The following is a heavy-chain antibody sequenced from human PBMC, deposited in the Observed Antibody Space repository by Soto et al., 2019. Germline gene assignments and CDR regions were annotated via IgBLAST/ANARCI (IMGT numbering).Heavy chain of an antibody. Sequence: GGSLRLSCAASGFTFSSYAMSWVRQAPGKGLEWVSAISGSGGSTYYADSVKGRFTISRDNSKNTLYLQMNSLRAEDTAVYYCAKDGAVDCGSTSCYTLYYFDYWGQGTLVTVSS. D-gene: IGHD2-2*02. CDR1: GFTFSSYA. J-gene: IGHJ4*02. CDR3: AKDGAVDCGSTSCYTLYYFDY. CDR2: ISGSGGST. V-gene: IGHV3-23*01.